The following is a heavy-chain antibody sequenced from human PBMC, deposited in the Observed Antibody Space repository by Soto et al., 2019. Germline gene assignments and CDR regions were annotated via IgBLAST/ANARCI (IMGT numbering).Heavy chain of an antibody. Sequence: SQTLSLTCTVSGGSISSSSYYWGWIRQPPGKGLEWIGSIYYSGSTYYNPSLKSRVTISVDTSKNQFSLKLGSVTAADTAVYYCARLAVGATSTTSASAVFYYYYYGMDVWGQGTTVTVSS. CDR3: ARLAVGATSTTSASAVFYYYYYGMDV. V-gene: IGHV4-39*01. J-gene: IGHJ6*02. CDR1: GGSISSSSYY. CDR2: IYYSGST. D-gene: IGHD1-26*01.